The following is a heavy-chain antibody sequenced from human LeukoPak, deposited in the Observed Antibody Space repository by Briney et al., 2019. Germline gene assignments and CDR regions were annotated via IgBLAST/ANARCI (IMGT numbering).Heavy chain of an antibody. V-gene: IGHV4-31*03. CDR1: GGSISSGGYY. D-gene: IGHD4-11*01. CDR2: IYYSGST. J-gene: IGHJ6*03. CDR3: ARENSNYDHYYYYYYMDV. Sequence: PSGTLSLTCTVSGGSISSGGYYWSWIRQHQGKGLEWVGYIYYSGSTYYNPSLKSRVTISVDTSKNQFSLKLSSVTAADTAVYYCARENSNYDHYYYYYYMDVWGKGTTVTVSS.